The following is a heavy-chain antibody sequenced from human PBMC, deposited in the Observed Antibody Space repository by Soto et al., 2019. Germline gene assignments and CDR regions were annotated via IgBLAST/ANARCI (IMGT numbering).Heavy chain of an antibody. Sequence: EVQLVESGGGLVQPGGSLRLSCAASGFTFSSYWMSWVRQAPGKGLEWVANIKQDGSEKYYVDSVKGRFTISRDNAKNSLYLQMNSLRAADTAVYYCARGYSTGWFWHYWGQGTLVTVYS. CDR1: GFTFSSYW. CDR3: ARGYSTGWFWHY. V-gene: IGHV3-7*03. D-gene: IGHD6-19*01. CDR2: IKQDGSEK. J-gene: IGHJ4*02.